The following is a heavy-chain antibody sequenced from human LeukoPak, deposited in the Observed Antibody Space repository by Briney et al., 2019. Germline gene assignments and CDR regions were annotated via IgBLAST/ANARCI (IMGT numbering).Heavy chain of an antibody. CDR1: GGSISSYY. D-gene: IGHD3-22*01. CDR2: IYYSGST. Sequence: PSETLSLTCTVSGGSISSYYWGWIRQPPGKGLEWIGYIYYSGSTNYNPSLKSRVTISVDTSKNQFSLKLSSVTAADTAVYYCARVIDSSGYYYVFDYWGQGTLVTVSS. CDR3: ARVIDSSGYYYVFDY. J-gene: IGHJ4*02. V-gene: IGHV4-59*01.